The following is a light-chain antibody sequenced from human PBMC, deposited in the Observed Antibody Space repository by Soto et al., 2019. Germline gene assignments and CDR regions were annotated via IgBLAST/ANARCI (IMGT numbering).Light chain of an antibody. J-gene: IGLJ3*02. CDR1: SSDAGSYKL. CDR3: CSAAGRTTV. CDR2: GGD. V-gene: IGLV2-23*01. Sequence: VLTQPASVSGSPGQSITISCSGASSDAGSYKLVSWYQRHPGKAPKLIIYGGDKRPSGVSNRFSGSRSGNTASLTISGLQTEDEANYYCCSAAGRTTVFGGGTKVTVL.